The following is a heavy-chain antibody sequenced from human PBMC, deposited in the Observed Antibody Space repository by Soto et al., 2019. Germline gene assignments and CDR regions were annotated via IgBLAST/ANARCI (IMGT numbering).Heavy chain of an antibody. Sequence: SGPTLVNPTQTLTLSCTFSGFSLSTNGVGVGWIRQPPGKALELLALIYWDDYKRYSPSLKSRLTITKDTSKNQVVLTMTNMDPVDTATYYCAHRLPVSGPFDCWGQGTLVTVS. J-gene: IGHJ4*02. CDR2: IYWDDYK. CDR3: AHRLPVSGPFDC. V-gene: IGHV2-5*02. D-gene: IGHD5-12*01. CDR1: GFSLSTNGVG.